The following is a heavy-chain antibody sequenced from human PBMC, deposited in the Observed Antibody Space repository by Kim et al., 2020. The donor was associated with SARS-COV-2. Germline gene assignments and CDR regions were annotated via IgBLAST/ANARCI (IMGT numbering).Heavy chain of an antibody. Sequence: GGSRRLSCAASGFTFSVYWMSWVRQAPGKGLEWVANIKQDGSDKYYVDSVKGRFTISRDNAKNSLYLQMNSLRAEDTAVYYCARDLRYFDYWGQGTLVTVSS. V-gene: IGHV3-7*03. J-gene: IGHJ4*02. CDR1: GFTFSVYW. CDR2: IKQDGSDK. CDR3: ARDLRYFDY.